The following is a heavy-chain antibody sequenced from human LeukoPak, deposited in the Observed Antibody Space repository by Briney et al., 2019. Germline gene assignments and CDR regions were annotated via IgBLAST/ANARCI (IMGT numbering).Heavy chain of an antibody. Sequence: SETLSLTCTVSGGSISSYYWSWIRQPPGKGLEWMGYIYYSGSTNYNPALKSRVTISVDTSKSQFSLKLTSVTAADTAVYYCARAGRLRYGGNSGWGQGTLVTVSS. J-gene: IGHJ4*02. D-gene: IGHD4-23*01. CDR3: ARAGRLRYGGNSG. V-gene: IGHV4-59*12. CDR1: GGSISSYY. CDR2: IYYSGST.